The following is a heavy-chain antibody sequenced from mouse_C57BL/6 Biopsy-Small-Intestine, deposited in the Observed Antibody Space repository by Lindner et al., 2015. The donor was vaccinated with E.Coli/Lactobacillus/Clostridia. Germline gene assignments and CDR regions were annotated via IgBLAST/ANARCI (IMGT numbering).Heavy chain of an antibody. V-gene: IGHV1-75*01. CDR3: ARRSYSNYVPVFDV. D-gene: IGHD2-5*01. CDR2: IFPGSGST. Sequence: VQLQESGPELVKPGASVKISCKASGYTFTDYYINWVKQRPGQGLEWIGWIFPGSGSTYYNEKFKGKATLTVDKSSSTAYMLLSSLTSEDSAVYFCARRSYSNYVPVFDVWGTGTTVTVSS. CDR1: GYTFTDYY. J-gene: IGHJ1*03.